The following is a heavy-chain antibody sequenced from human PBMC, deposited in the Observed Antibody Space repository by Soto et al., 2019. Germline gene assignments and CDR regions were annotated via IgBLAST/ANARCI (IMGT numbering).Heavy chain of an antibody. CDR3: ARRGYSYGYWNFDY. Sequence: GGSLRLSCAASGFTFSSYWMSWVRQAPGKGLEWVANIKQDGSEKYYVDSVKGRFTISRDNAKNSLYLQMNSLRAEDTAVYYCARRGYSYGYWNFDYWGQGTLVTVSS. V-gene: IGHV3-7*05. D-gene: IGHD5-18*01. CDR1: GFTFSSYW. CDR2: IKQDGSEK. J-gene: IGHJ4*02.